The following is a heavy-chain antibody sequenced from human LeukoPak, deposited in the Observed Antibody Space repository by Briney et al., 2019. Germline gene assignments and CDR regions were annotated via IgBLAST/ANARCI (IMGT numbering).Heavy chain of an antibody. Sequence: PGGSLRLSCAVSGFTFSNYWMSWVRQAPGKGLEWVASINHNGNVNYYVDSVKGRFTISRDNAKNSLYLQMSNLRAEDTAVYFCARGGGLDVWGQGATVTVSS. CDR2: INHNGNVN. D-gene: IGHD3-16*01. CDR1: GFTFSNYW. V-gene: IGHV3-7*03. J-gene: IGHJ6*02. CDR3: ARGGGLDV.